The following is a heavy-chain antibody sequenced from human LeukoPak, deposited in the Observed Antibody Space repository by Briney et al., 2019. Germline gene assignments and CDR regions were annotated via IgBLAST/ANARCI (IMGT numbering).Heavy chain of an antibody. CDR2: IYPGDSDT. V-gene: IGHV5-51*01. D-gene: IGHD6-25*01. J-gene: IGHJ5*01. CDR1: GYSFSNYW. CDR3: AKRQAAAVNWFDS. Sequence: GESLKISCKGSGYSFSNYWIAWVRQMPGKGLEWMGIIYPGDSDTKYSRSFQGQVIISADKSTTTAYLQWSSLKASDTAMYYCAKRQAAAVNWFDSWGQGTLVTVSS.